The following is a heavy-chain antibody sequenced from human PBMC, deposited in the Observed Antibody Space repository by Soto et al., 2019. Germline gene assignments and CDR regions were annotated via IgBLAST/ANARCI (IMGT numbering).Heavy chain of an antibody. Sequence: QITLKESGPTLVKPTQTLTLTCTFSGFSLSTSGVGVGWIRQPPGKALEWLALIYWDDDKRYSPSLKSRLTITTHTSKNPVVLTMTNMDPVDTATYYCAHFTYYDILPGYYPGYWGQGTLVTVSS. J-gene: IGHJ1*01. D-gene: IGHD3-9*01. CDR3: AHFTYYDILPGYYPGY. V-gene: IGHV2-5*02. CDR1: GFSLSTSGVG. CDR2: IYWDDDK.